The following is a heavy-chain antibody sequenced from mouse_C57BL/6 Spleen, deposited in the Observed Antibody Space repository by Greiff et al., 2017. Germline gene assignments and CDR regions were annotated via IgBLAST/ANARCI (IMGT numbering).Heavy chain of an antibody. J-gene: IGHJ4*01. Sequence: EVQLQQSGAELVRPGASVKLSCTASGFNIKDYYMHWVKQRPDQGLEWIGRIDPEDGDTEYAPKFQGKATMNADTSSNTAYLQLSSRTSEDTAVYYFTSRDCYYVDYARDYWGQGTSVTVSS. CDR1: GFNIKDYY. D-gene: IGHD2-3*01. CDR3: TSRDCYYVDYARDY. CDR2: IDPEDGDT. V-gene: IGHV14-1*01.